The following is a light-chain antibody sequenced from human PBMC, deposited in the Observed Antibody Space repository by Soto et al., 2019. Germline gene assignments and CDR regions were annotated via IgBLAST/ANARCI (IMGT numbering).Light chain of an antibody. CDR1: QSVSSN. Sequence: EIVMTQSPATLSVSPGERATLSCRASQSVSSNLAWYQQKRGQAPRLLIYGASTRATGIPARFSGSGSGTEFTLNISILQSEDFAVYYCQQYNIRRLGTFGQGTKVDIK. V-gene: IGKV3-15*01. CDR3: QQYNIRRLGT. J-gene: IGKJ1*01. CDR2: GAS.